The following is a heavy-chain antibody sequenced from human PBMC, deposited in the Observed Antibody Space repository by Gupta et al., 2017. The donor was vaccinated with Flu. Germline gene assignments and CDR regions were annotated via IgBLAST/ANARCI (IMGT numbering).Heavy chain of an antibody. D-gene: IGHD4-17*01. CDR2: IFYSGST. Sequence: GWIRQPPGKGLEWIGTIFYSGSTYYNPSLKSRVTISVDTSKNQFSLKLSSVTAADTAVYYCARQKTTVTDYWGQGTLVIVSS. J-gene: IGHJ4*02. CDR3: ARQKTTVTDY. V-gene: IGHV4-39*01.